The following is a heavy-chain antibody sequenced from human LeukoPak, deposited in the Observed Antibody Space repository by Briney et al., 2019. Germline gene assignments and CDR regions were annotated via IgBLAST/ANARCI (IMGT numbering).Heavy chain of an antibody. J-gene: IGHJ4*02. CDR3: ATLPGFGYFDY. CDR2: ISSSSSYI. Sequence: GGSLRLSCAASGFTFSSYSMNWVRQAPGKGLEWVSSISSSSSYIYYADSVKGRFTISRDNSKNTLYLQMNSLRAEDTAVYYCATLPGFGYFDYWGQGTLVTVSS. CDR1: GFTFSSYS. D-gene: IGHD3-10*01. V-gene: IGHV3-21*04.